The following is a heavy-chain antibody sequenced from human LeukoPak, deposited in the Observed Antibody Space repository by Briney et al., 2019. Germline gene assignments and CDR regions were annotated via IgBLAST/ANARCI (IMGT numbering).Heavy chain of an antibody. V-gene: IGHV4-34*01. J-gene: IGHJ5*02. CDR3: ARGFGFDP. Sequence: PPETLSLTCAVYGGSFSGYYWSWIRQPPGKGLEWIGEINHSGSTNYNPSLKSRVTISVDTSKNQFSLKLSSVTAADTAVYYCARGFGFDPWGQGTLVTVSS. CDR2: INHSGST. CDR1: GGSFSGYY.